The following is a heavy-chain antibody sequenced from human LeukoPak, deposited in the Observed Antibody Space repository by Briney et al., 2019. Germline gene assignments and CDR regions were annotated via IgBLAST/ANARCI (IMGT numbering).Heavy chain of an antibody. CDR3: ASLMGDYYHSSGPSGY. D-gene: IGHD3-22*01. J-gene: IGHJ4*02. V-gene: IGHV4-39*07. Sequence: SETLSLTCTVSGGSISSSSYYWSWIRQPPGKGLEWIGSFYYSGSTYYNPSLRSRVTISVDTSKNQFSLKLYSVTAADTAVYYCASLMGDYYHSSGPSGYWGQGTLVTVSS. CDR2: FYYSGST. CDR1: GGSISSSSYY.